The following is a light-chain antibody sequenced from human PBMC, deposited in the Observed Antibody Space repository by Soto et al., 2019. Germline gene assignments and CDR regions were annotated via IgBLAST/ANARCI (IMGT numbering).Light chain of an antibody. CDR2: DAS. J-gene: IGKJ4*01. CDR1: QSVSSY. CDR3: QQYGSSLLT. Sequence: EIVLTQSPATLSLSPGERATLSCRASQSVSSYLAWYQQKPGQAPRLLIYDASNRATGIPDRFSGSGSGTDFTLTISRLEPEDFAVYYCQQYGSSLLTFGGGTKVEIK. V-gene: IGKV3-20*01.